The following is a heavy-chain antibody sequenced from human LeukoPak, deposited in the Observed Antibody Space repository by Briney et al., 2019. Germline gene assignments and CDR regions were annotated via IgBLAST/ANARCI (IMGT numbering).Heavy chain of an antibody. J-gene: IGHJ6*04. CDR3: ARVRITMVRGVILRTDGYYYYGMDV. CDR2: INQRGST. V-gene: IGHV4-34*01. Sequence: PSETLSLNCGVYCGAFRGYYLSWIRQPPGKGLEWIGEINQRGSTNFNPSLKSRVTISVDTSKNQFSLKLSSVTAADTAVYYCARVRITMVRGVILRTDGYYYYGMDVWGKGTTVTVSS. D-gene: IGHD3-10*01. CDR1: CGAFRGYY.